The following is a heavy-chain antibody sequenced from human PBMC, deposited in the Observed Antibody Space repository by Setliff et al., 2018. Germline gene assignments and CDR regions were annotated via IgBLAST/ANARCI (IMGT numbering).Heavy chain of an antibody. D-gene: IGHD2-15*01. CDR1: GYIFTSSG. V-gene: IGHV1-18*01. Sequence: RASVKVSCKGSGYIFTSSGISWVRQAPGQGLEWMGWISGFNGVAKYAQNFQDRVTMATDTSTNMAYMELRSLRSDDTAIYFCALTTLSLRSGGNCPNALDIWGQGTLVTVSS. CDR2: ISGFNGVA. J-gene: IGHJ3*02. CDR3: ALTTLSLRSGGNCPNALDI.